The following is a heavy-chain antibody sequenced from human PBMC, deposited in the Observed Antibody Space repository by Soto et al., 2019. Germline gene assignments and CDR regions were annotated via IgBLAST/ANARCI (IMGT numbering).Heavy chain of an antibody. Sequence: GGSLRLSCAASGFTFSRYGMNWVRQAPGKGLEWVSSISSSTSYVYYADSVKGRFSVSRDNAKKILYLEMYALRTEDTAVYYCARDPSEGRVGNWFESWGQGALVTVSS. CDR1: GFTFSRYG. J-gene: IGHJ5*01. V-gene: IGHV3-21*01. CDR3: ARDPSEGRVGNWFES. D-gene: IGHD2-2*01. CDR2: ISSSTSYV.